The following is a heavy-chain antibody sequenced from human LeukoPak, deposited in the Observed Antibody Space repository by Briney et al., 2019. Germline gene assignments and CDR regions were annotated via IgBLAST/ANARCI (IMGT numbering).Heavy chain of an antibody. D-gene: IGHD3-22*01. V-gene: IGHV3-74*01. Sequence: PGGSLRLSCAGSGDSWMHWIRQVPGKGLVWVSRIKTDGSSTSYADSVKGRFTISNDNAENTLYLQMNSLRAEDTAMYYCARGDVVIMNYWGQGTLVTVSS. CDR1: GDSW. CDR3: ARGDVVIMNY. CDR2: IKTDGSST. J-gene: IGHJ4*02.